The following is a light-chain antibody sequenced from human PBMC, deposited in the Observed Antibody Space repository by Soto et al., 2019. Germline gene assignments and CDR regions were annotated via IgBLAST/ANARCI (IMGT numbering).Light chain of an antibody. Sequence: QSALTQPASVSGSPGQSITISCTGTSSDVGGYNYVSWYQQHPGKAPKLMIYDVSNRPSGVSNRFSGSKSGNTASLTISGLQAEDEADYYSSSYTSSSTLEVVFGGGTKVTVL. J-gene: IGLJ2*01. CDR3: SSYTSSSTLEVV. CDR1: SSDVGGYNY. CDR2: DVS. V-gene: IGLV2-14*01.